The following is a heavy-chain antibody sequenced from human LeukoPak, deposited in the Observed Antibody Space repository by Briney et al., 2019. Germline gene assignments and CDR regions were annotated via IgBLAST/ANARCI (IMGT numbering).Heavy chain of an antibody. Sequence: GGSLRLSCAASGFTFSSYAMSWVRQAPGKGLEWVSAISGSGGSTYYADSVKGRFTISRDNSKNTLYLQMNSLRAEDTAVYYCARDRHDYTHYFDYWGQGTLVTVSS. V-gene: IGHV3-23*01. CDR2: ISGSGGST. CDR1: GFTFSSYA. D-gene: IGHD4-11*01. J-gene: IGHJ4*02. CDR3: ARDRHDYTHYFDY.